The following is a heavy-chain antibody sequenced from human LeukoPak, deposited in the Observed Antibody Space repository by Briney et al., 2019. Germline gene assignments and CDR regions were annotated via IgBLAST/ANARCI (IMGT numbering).Heavy chain of an antibody. CDR3: ARASGAYYYYYMDV. Sequence: SETLSLTCTVSGGSISSHYWSWIRQPPGKGLEWIGYIYYSGSTNYNPSLKSRVTISVDTSKNQFSLKLSSVTAADTAVYYCARASGAYYYYYMDVWGKGTTVTVSS. V-gene: IGHV4-59*11. J-gene: IGHJ6*03. CDR1: GGSISSHY. D-gene: IGHD3-10*01. CDR2: IYYSGST.